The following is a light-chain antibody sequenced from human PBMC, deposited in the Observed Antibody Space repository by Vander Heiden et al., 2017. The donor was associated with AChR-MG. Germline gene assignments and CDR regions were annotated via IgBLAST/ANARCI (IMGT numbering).Light chain of an antibody. CDR3: QQYDSTSWT. CDR1: QSVLYSPNNKNY. V-gene: IGKV4-1*01. J-gene: IGKJ1*01. Sequence: DIVMTQSPDSLAVSLGERATINCKSSQSVLYSPNNKNYLAWYQQKPGQPPKKLFYWASTRESGVPDRFSGSGSGTDFTLTISSLQAEDVAVYYCQQYDSTSWTFGQGTKVEIK. CDR2: WAS.